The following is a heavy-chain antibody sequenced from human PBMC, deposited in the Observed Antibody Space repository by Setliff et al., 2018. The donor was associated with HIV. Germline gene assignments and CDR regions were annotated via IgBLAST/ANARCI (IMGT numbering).Heavy chain of an antibody. V-gene: IGHV3-30*04. CDR2: MSYDGSNI. CDR3: ARDAKGGIAY. CDR1: GFTFSNHA. Sequence: GGSLRLSCAASGFTFSNHAMHWVRQAPGKGLECVSLMSYDGSNIYYADSVKGRFTISRDNSKNTLYLQMNSLRVEDTATYYCARDAKGGIAYWGQGTLVTVSS. D-gene: IGHD3-16*01. J-gene: IGHJ4*02.